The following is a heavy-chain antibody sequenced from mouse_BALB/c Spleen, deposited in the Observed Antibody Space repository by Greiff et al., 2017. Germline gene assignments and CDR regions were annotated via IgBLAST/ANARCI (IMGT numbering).Heavy chain of an antibody. CDR1: GFTFSDYY. Sequence: EVQLVESGGGLVKPGGSLKLSCAASGFTFSDYYMYWVRQTPGKGLEWVGTISDGGSYTYYPDSVKGRFTISRDNAKNNLYLQMSSLKSEDTAMYYCARGRDTGCYFDYWGQGTTLTVSS. V-gene: IGHV5-4*02. CDR2: ISDGGSYT. J-gene: IGHJ2*01. D-gene: IGHD4-1*01. CDR3: ARGRDTGCYFDY.